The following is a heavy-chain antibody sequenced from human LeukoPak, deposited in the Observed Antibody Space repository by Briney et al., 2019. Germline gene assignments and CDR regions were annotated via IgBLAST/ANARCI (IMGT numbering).Heavy chain of an antibody. J-gene: IGHJ4*02. CDR3: ARSGTGSYHSTFDY. CDR1: GGSISSSSYY. V-gene: IGHV4-39*01. Sequence: SETLSLTCTVSGGSISSSSYYWGWTRQPPGEGLEWIGSLYYSGNTYYNPSLTSRVTISVDTSKNQFSLKLSSVTAADTAVYYCARSGTGSYHSTFDYWGQGALVTVSS. CDR2: LYYSGNT. D-gene: IGHD1-7*01.